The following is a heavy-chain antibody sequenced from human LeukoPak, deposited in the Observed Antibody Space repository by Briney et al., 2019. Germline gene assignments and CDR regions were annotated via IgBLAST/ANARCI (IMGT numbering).Heavy chain of an antibody. Sequence: GGSLRLSCAASGFTFDDHGMSWVRQVPGKGLEWVSGINWNGGSTGYADSVKGRFTISRDNAKNSLYLQMSSLRAEDTAVYYCAKEGTTVTPGLSAFDPWGQGTLVTVSS. J-gene: IGHJ5*02. CDR3: AKEGTTVTPGLSAFDP. CDR2: INWNGGST. D-gene: IGHD4-17*01. CDR1: GFTFDDHG. V-gene: IGHV3-20*04.